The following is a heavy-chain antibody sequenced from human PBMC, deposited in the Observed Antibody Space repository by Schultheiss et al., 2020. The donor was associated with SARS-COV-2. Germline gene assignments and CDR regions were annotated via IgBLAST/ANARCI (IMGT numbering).Heavy chain of an antibody. Sequence: GESLKISCVVSGSTFTNVWMTWVRQVPGKGLEWVAVISYDGSNKYYADSVKGRFTISRDNSKNTLYLQMNSLRAEDTAVYYCARDPGGYSYGPQYYFDYWGQGTLVTVSS. D-gene: IGHD5-18*01. J-gene: IGHJ4*02. V-gene: IGHV3-30*03. CDR1: GSTFTNVW. CDR2: ISYDGSNK. CDR3: ARDPGGYSYGPQYYFDY.